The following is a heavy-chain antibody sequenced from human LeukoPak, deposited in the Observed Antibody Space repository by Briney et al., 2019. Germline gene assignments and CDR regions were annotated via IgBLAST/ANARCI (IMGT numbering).Heavy chain of an antibody. CDR1: GYTLTELS. D-gene: IGHD3-16*01. CDR3: ATSVPSLHLGELTSFFDY. Sequence: ASVKVSCKVSGYTLTELSMHWVRQAPGKGLEWMGGFDPEDGETIYAQKFQGRVTMTEDTSTDTAYMELSSLRSEDTAVYYCATSVPSLHLGELTSFFDYWGQGTLVTVSS. CDR2: FDPEDGET. V-gene: IGHV1-24*01. J-gene: IGHJ4*02.